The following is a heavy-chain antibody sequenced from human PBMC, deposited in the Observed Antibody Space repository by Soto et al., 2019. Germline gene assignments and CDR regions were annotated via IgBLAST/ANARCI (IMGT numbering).Heavy chain of an antibody. Sequence: ASVKVSCKASGYTFTSYAMHWVRQAPGQRLEWMGWINAGNGNTEYSQKFQGRVTITRDTSASTAYMELSSLRSEDTAVYYCARTFNGNYYFDYWGQGTLVTVSS. D-gene: IGHD1-7*01. V-gene: IGHV1-3*01. CDR2: INAGNGNT. CDR3: ARTFNGNYYFDY. J-gene: IGHJ4*02. CDR1: GYTFTSYA.